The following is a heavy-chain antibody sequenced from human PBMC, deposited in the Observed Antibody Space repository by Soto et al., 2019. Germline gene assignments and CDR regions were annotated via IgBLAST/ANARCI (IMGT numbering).Heavy chain of an antibody. V-gene: IGHV2-5*02. CDR1: GFSLSTSGVG. CDR3: AQRPSYCSGGSCDSGFDY. D-gene: IGHD2-15*01. J-gene: IGHJ4*02. Sequence: QITLKESGPTLVKPTQTRTLTCTFSGFSLSTSGVGVGWIRQHPGKALEWLALIYWDDDKRYSPSLTRSLTIAKDSSKNHVLLTMTNMDPVDTATYCCAQRPSYCSGGSCDSGFDYWAQVTLVAVSS. CDR2: IYWDDDK.